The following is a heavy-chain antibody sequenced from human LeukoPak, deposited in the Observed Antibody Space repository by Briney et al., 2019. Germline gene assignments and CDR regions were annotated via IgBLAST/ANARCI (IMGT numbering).Heavy chain of an antibody. CDR2: MSGSGAST. CDR3: ARPSSGWYLFEY. Sequence: GGSLRPSCATSGFTFRTYAMSWVRQAPGKGLEWVSTMSGSGASTNYADSVRGRFTISRDNSKNTLYLQMNSLRAEDTAIYYCARPSSGWYLFEYWGQGTLVTVSS. V-gene: IGHV3-23*01. J-gene: IGHJ4*02. CDR1: GFTFRTYA. D-gene: IGHD6-19*01.